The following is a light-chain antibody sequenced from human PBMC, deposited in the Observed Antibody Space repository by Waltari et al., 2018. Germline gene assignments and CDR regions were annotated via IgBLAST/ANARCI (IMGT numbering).Light chain of an antibody. CDR3: QTGGHGTWV. CDR1: SGHITNV. V-gene: IGLV4-69*01. J-gene: IGLJ3*02. Sequence: QLELTQSPSASASLGASVKLTCTLSSGHITNVVAWHQQQPQKGPRYLMKVNSDDSHSRGDEIPDRFSGSSSGAERYLTISSLQSEDEADYYCQTGGHGTWVFGGGTKLTVL. CDR2: VNSDDSH.